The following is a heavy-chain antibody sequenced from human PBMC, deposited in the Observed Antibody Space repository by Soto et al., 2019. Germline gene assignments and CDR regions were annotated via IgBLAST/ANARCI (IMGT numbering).Heavy chain of an antibody. Sequence: QITLKESGPTLVKPTQTLTLTCTFSGFSLSTSGVGVGWIRQPPGKALEWLALIYWDDDKRYSPSLKSRLTITKDTTKNQVVLTMTNMDPVDTATYYCAHSKDIVLVPANQASAGSGDAFDIWGQGTMVTVSS. CDR1: GFSLSTSGVG. CDR3: AHSKDIVLVPANQASAGSGDAFDI. V-gene: IGHV2-5*02. CDR2: IYWDDDK. J-gene: IGHJ3*02. D-gene: IGHD2-2*01.